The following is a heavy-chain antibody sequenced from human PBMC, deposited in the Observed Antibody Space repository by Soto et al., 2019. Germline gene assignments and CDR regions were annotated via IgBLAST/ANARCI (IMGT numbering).Heavy chain of an antibody. D-gene: IGHD2-15*01. V-gene: IGHV3-33*05. J-gene: IGHJ6*02. CDR2: IEYNAKNR. CDR3: AREGDDYCSGTRCFHYYGLDG. CDR1: GFTFNSYG. Sequence: QVQLVESGGGVVQPGTSLRLSCTASGFTFNSYGIHWVRQAPGKGLEWLALIEYNAKNRFYADSVKGRFSISRDNSRNTVYLQVNGLRAEDTAAYYSAREGDDYCSGTRCFHYYGLDGWGQGNRVIFSS.